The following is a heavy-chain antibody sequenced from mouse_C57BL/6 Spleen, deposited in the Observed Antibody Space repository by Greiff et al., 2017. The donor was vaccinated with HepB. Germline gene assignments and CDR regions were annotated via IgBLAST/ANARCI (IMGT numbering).Heavy chain of an antibody. Sequence: QVQLKQPGAELVKPGASVKLSCKASGYTFTSYWMHWVKQRPGQGLEWIGMIHPNSGSTNYNEKFKSKATLTVDKSSSTAYMQLSSLTSEDSAVYYCARTFYYGSSPHAMDYWGQGTSVTVSS. D-gene: IGHD1-1*01. CDR3: ARTFYYGSSPHAMDY. CDR2: IHPNSGST. CDR1: GYTFTSYW. J-gene: IGHJ4*01. V-gene: IGHV1-64*01.